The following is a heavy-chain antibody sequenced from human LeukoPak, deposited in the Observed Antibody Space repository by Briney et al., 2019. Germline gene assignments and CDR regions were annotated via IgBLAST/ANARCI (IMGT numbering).Heavy chain of an antibody. V-gene: IGHV3-33*01. Sequence: PGRSLRLSCAASGFTFSSYGMHWVRQAPGKELEWVAVIWYDGSDKYYADSVKGRFTISRDNSKNTLYLQMNSLRVEDTAVYYCARVLGDSGWYLGWFDPWGQGTLVTVSS. CDR2: IWYDGSDK. CDR1: GFTFSSYG. D-gene: IGHD6-19*01. CDR3: ARVLGDSGWYLGWFDP. J-gene: IGHJ5*02.